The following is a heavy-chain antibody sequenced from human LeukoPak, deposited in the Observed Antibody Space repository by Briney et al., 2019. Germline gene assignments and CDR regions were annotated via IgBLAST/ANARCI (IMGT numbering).Heavy chain of an antibody. Sequence: PGGSLRLSCAASGFTVSSNYMSWVRQAPGKGLEWVSIIYSGGSTFYADSVKGRFTISRDNPKNSLYLQMNSLRAEDTAVYYCARAESSGWLYWGQGTLVTVSS. D-gene: IGHD6-19*01. CDR2: IYSGGST. CDR3: ARAESSGWLY. V-gene: IGHV3-53*01. CDR1: GFTVSSNY. J-gene: IGHJ4*02.